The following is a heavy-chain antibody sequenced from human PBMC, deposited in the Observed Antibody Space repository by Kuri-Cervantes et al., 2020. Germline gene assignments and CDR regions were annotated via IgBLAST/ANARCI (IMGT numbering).Heavy chain of an antibody. Sequence: GSLRLSCAVSGYSISSGYYWGWIRQPPGKGLEWIGYIYYSGSTYYNPSLKSRVTISVDTSKNQFSLKLSSVTAADTAVYYCARDTVAGNGDYSDYWGQGTLVTVSS. CDR1: GYSISSGYY. CDR2: IYYSGST. J-gene: IGHJ4*02. D-gene: IGHD6-19*01. V-gene: IGHV4-38-2*02. CDR3: ARDTVAGNGDYSDY.